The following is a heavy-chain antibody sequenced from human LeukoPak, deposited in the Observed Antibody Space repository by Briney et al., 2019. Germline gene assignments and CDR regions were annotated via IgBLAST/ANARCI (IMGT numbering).Heavy chain of an antibody. CDR1: GFTVSSNY. V-gene: IGHV3-53*01. CDR2: IYRGGSA. CDR3: FFQAEDGIRDAFDI. Sequence: GGSLRLSCAASGFTVSSNYISWVRQTPEKGLEWVAVIYRGGSAYYPDSVKGRFSISRDNSKNVLYLQMNSLRSEDTAVYYFFFQAEDGIRDAFDIWGQGTMVTVSS. J-gene: IGHJ3*02. D-gene: IGHD2-21*01.